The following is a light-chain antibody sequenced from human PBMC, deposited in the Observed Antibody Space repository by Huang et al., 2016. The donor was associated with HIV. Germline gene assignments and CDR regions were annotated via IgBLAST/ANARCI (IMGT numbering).Light chain of an antibody. Sequence: DVVLTQSPLSLPVTLGQPASISCRSGQSLVDTVGYTYLNWFHQRPGQSPRRLIYRVSRRDSGVPDRFSGSGSGTDFTLKISRVEAEDVGVYYCMQGTHWPYTFGQGTKVEIK. J-gene: IGKJ2*01. V-gene: IGKV2-30*01. CDR1: QSLVDTVGYTY. CDR2: RVS. CDR3: MQGTHWPYT.